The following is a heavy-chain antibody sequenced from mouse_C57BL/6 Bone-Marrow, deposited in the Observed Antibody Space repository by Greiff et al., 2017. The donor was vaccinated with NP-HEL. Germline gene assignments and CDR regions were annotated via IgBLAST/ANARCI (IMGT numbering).Heavy chain of an antibody. CDR3: AYITPVGAIDY. V-gene: IGHV3-6*01. CDR2: ISYDGSN. D-gene: IGHD1-1*01. Sequence: EVQLQESGPGLVKPSQSLSLTCSVTGYSITSGYYWNWLRQFPGNKLEWMGYISYDGSNNYTPSLKNRISITRDNSKNQFFLKLNSATTEDTATYSCAYITPVGAIDYWGQGTTLTVSS. J-gene: IGHJ2*01. CDR1: GYSITSGYY.